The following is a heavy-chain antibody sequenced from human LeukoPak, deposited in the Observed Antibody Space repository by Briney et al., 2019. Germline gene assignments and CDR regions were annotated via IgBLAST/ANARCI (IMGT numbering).Heavy chain of an antibody. CDR2: IYYSGST. V-gene: IGHV4-59*12. J-gene: IGHJ4*02. CDR1: GGSISSYY. D-gene: IGHD1-26*01. Sequence: SETLSLTCTVSGGSISSYYWSWIRQPPGKGLEWIGYIYYSGSTNYNPSLKSRVTISVDTSKNQFSLKLSSVTAADTAVYYCAGGLRGSYSPDLNDYYFDYWGQGTLVTVSS. CDR3: AGGLRGSYSPDLNDYYFDY.